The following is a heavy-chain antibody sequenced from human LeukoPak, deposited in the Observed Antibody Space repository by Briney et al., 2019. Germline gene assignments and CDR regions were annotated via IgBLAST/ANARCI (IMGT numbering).Heavy chain of an antibody. CDR1: GYTFTGYY. Sequence: ASVKVSCKASGYTFTGYYMHWVREAPGQGLEWMGWINPNSGGTNYAQKFQGRVTMTRDTSISTAYMELSRLRSDDTAVYYCARGLVAAVYHYYYMDVWGKGTTVTVSS. J-gene: IGHJ6*03. V-gene: IGHV1-2*02. CDR3: ARGLVAAVYHYYYMDV. CDR2: INPNSGGT. D-gene: IGHD2-15*01.